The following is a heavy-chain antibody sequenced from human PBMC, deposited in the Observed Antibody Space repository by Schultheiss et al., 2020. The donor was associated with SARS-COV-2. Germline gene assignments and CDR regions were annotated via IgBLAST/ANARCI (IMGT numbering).Heavy chain of an antibody. D-gene: IGHD3-9*01. CDR1: GFTFSSYG. J-gene: IGHJ4*02. CDR3: ARDGNYDILTGYHRPEEYYFDY. V-gene: IGHV3-30*03. CDR2: ISYDGSNK. Sequence: GGSLRLSCAASGFTFSSYGMHWVRQAPGKGLEWVAVISYDGSNKYYADSVKGRFTISRDNSKNTLYLQMNSLRAEDTAVYYCARDGNYDILTGYHRPEEYYFDYWGQGTLVTVSS.